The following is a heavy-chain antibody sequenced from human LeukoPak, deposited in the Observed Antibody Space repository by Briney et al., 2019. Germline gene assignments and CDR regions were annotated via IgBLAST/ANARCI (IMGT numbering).Heavy chain of an antibody. CDR3: AKGIDYDFWSGYSTIDY. D-gene: IGHD3-3*01. CDR1: GFSFSSDA. Sequence: PGGSLRLSCAASGFSFSSDAMSWVRQARGKGLEWVSAISGSGGSTYYADSVKGRFTISRDNSKNTLYLQMNSLRAEDTAVYYCAKGIDYDFWSGYSTIDYWGQGTLVTVSS. V-gene: IGHV3-23*01. CDR2: ISGSGGST. J-gene: IGHJ4*02.